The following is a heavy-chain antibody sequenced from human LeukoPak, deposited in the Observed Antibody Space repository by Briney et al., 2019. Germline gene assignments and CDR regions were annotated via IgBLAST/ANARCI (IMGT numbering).Heavy chain of an antibody. D-gene: IGHD4-23*01. J-gene: IGHJ6*02. V-gene: IGHV3-33*01. CDR2: XXXDGSNK. CDR3: ARADYGGNPYYYGMGV. Sequence: PGKGXXXXXXXXXDGSNKYYADSVKGRFIISREDSKNTLYLQMNSLRDEEAAVYYCARADYGGNPYYYGMGVWGQGTTVIVSS.